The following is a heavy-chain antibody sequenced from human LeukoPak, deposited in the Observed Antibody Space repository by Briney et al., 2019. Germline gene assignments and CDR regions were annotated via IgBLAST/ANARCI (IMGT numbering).Heavy chain of an antibody. CDR2: INPNSGGT. J-gene: IGHJ5*02. CDR3: ARRWFDP. CDR1: GYTFTGYY. Sequence: ASVKVSCKASGYTFTGYYMHWVRQAPGQGLEWMGWINPNSGGTKFTQKFQGRVAITADKATTTVYMELSRLRSEDTAMYYCARRWFDPWGQGTQVTVSS. V-gene: IGHV1-2*02.